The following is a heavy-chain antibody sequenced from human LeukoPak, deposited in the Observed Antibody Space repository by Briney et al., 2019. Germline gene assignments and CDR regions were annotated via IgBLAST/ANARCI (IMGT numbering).Heavy chain of an antibody. CDR2: MNPNSGNT. J-gene: IGHJ4*02. D-gene: IGHD3-9*01. Sequence: ASVKVSCKASGYTFTSYDINWVRQATGQGLEWMGWMNPNSGNTGYAQKFQGRVTMTRNTSISTAYMELSSLRSEDTAVYYCARGAYYYDILTGYYFWGQGTLVTVSS. CDR3: ARGAYYYDILTGYYF. CDR1: GYTFTSYD. V-gene: IGHV1-8*01.